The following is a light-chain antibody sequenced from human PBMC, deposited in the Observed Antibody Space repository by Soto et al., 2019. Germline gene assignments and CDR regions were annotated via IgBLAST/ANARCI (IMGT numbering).Light chain of an antibody. CDR1: TSDVGGYNY. V-gene: IGLV2-14*01. CDR3: SSYTTTSTLD. Sequence: QSVLTQPASVSGSPGQSITISCTGTTSDVGGYNYVSWYQQHPGKAPKLMIYDVSNRPSGVSNRFSGSKSGNTASLTISGLQAEDEAYYYCSSYTTTSTLDFGGGTKLTVL. CDR2: DVS. J-gene: IGLJ2*01.